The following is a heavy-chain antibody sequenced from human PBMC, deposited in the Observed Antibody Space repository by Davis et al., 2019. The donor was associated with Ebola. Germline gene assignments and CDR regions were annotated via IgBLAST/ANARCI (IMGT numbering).Heavy chain of an antibody. J-gene: IGHJ1*01. V-gene: IGHV3-30*04. D-gene: IGHD1/OR15-1a*01. CDR2: ISSDGSNK. Sequence: GESLKISCAASGFTFGTYAMHWVRQAPGKGLDWVAVISSDGSNKYYADSVKGRFTISRDNSKNTLYLQMNSLRAEDTAVYYCARDGPSAWNTAQYFQHWGQGTLVTVSS. CDR1: GFTFGTYA. CDR3: ARDGPSAWNTAQYFQH.